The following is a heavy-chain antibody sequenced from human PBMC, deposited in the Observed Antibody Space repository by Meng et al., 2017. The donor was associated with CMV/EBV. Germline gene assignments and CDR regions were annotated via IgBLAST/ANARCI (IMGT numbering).Heavy chain of an antibody. CDR1: GGSISSSSYY. CDR3: AREGMVGYYYYYGMDV. V-gene: IGHV4-39*07. Sequence: SETLSLTCTVSGGSISSSSYYWGWIRQPPGKGLEWIGSIYYSGSTYYHPSLKSRVTISVDTSKNQFSLKLSSVTAADTAVYYCAREGMVGYYYYYGMDVWGQGTTVTVSS. J-gene: IGHJ6*02. CDR2: IYYSGST. D-gene: IGHD1-26*01.